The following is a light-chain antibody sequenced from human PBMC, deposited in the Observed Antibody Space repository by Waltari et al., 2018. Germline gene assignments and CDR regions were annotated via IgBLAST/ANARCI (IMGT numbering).Light chain of an antibody. V-gene: IGKV1-6*02. Sequence: AVQMTQSPSSLSASVGDRVPITRRASQDVGPALGWYQQKPGKVPKLLLYAISTLHTGVPLRFSGSGSGTVFTLTISSLQPEDFGTYYCLEDHGYPYTFGQGTKVEIK. CDR2: AIS. CDR3: LEDHGYPYT. J-gene: IGKJ2*01. CDR1: QDVGPA.